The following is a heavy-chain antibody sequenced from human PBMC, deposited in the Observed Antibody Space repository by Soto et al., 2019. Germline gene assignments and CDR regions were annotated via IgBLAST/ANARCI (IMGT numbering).Heavy chain of an antibody. CDR1: GGPISSYY. J-gene: IGHJ4*02. V-gene: IGHV4-59*01. Sequence: QVQLQESGPGLVKPSETLSLNCTVSGGPISSYYWSWIRQSPGKGLEWIGYIYYSGSTNYNPSLKSRVTISVDTFKNQFSLELSSVTAADTAVYYCASGSSGWPPRLDYWCQGTLVTVSS. CDR3: ASGSSGWPPRLDY. CDR2: IYYSGST. D-gene: IGHD6-19*01.